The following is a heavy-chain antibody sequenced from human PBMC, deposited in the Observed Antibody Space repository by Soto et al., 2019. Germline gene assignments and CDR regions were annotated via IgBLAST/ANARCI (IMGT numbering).Heavy chain of an antibody. V-gene: IGHV4-59*01. CDR3: ASSGYSYGFDY. J-gene: IGHJ4*02. CDR1: GGSISSYY. D-gene: IGHD5-18*01. CDR2: IYYSAST. Sequence: SETLSLTCTVSGGSISSYYWSWIRQPPGKGLEWIGYIYYSASTNYNPSLKSRVTISVDTSKNQFSLKLSSVTAADTAVYYCASSGYSYGFDYWGQGTLVTVSS.